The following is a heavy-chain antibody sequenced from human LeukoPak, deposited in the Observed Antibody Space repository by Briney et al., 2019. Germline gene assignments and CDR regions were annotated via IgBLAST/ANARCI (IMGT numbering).Heavy chain of an antibody. CDR1: GGSFSGYY. Sequence: SETLSLTCAVYGGSFSGYYWSWIRQPPGKGLEWIGEINHTGSTNSNPSLKSRVTISVDTSKNQFSLKLRSVTAADTAVYYCARGYGDVRFDYWGQGPLFTVSS. D-gene: IGHD4-17*01. CDR2: INHTGST. J-gene: IGHJ4*02. V-gene: IGHV4-34*01. CDR3: ARGYGDVRFDY.